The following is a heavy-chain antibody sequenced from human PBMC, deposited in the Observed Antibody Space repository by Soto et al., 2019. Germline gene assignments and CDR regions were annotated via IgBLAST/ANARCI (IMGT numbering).Heavy chain of an antibody. D-gene: IGHD1-7*01. CDR3: ARDKLELDAFDI. V-gene: IGHV1-18*01. Sequence: ASVKVSCKASGYTFTSYGISWVRQAPGQGLEWMGWISAYNGNTNYAQKLQGRVTMTTDTSTSTAYMELRSLRSDDTAVDYCARDKLELDAFDIWGQGTMVTVSS. CDR2: ISAYNGNT. CDR1: GYTFTSYG. J-gene: IGHJ3*02.